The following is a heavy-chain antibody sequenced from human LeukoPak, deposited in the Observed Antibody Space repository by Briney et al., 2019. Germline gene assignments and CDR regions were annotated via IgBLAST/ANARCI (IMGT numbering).Heavy chain of an antibody. J-gene: IGHJ4*02. D-gene: IGHD6-13*01. CDR1: GFTFSSYA. Sequence: PGGSLRLSCAASGFTFSSYAMSWVRQAPGKGLEWVSAISGSGGSTYYADSVKGRFTISRDNSKNTLYLQMNSLRGEDAAVYYCAKDRSSSWYLLGYFDYWGQGTLVSVSS. CDR2: ISGSGGST. V-gene: IGHV3-23*01. CDR3: AKDRSSSWYLLGYFDY.